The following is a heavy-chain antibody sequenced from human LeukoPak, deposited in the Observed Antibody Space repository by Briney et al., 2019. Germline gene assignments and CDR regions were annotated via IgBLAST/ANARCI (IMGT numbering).Heavy chain of an antibody. V-gene: IGHV3-23*01. D-gene: IGHD3-22*01. Sequence: GGSLGLSCAASGFIFNNYGLIWVRQAPGKGLQWVSAISNDGGGTTYADFVKGRFTISRDNSKNTLFLQMNSLRAEDTALYYCAKGGSGYFADLWGQGTLVTVSS. CDR3: AKGGSGYFADL. CDR1: GFIFNNYG. J-gene: IGHJ5*02. CDR2: ISNDGGGT.